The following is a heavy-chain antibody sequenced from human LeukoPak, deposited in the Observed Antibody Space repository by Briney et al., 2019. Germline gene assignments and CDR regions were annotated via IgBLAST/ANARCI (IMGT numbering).Heavy chain of an antibody. CDR3: ARGGPDDAFDI. Sequence: PPETLSLTCAVYGGSFSGYYWSWIRQPPGKGLEWIGEINHSGSTNYNPSLKSRVTISVDTSKNQFSLKLSSVTAADTAVYYCARGGPDDAFDIWGQGTMVTVSS. CDR2: INHSGST. J-gene: IGHJ3*02. V-gene: IGHV4-34*01. CDR1: GGSFSGYY.